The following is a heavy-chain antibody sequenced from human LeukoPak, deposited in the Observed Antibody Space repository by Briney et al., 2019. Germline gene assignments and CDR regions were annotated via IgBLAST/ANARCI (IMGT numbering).Heavy chain of an antibody. CDR1: GFTFSDTW. Sequence: GGSLRLSCAASGFTFSDTWMHWVRQAPGEGLVWVSRIRSDGSDTRYAESVKGRFTISRDNAKNTLYLQMNSLRAEDTAVYYCARQREMTTIFTALGYWGQGTLVTVSS. CDR2: IRSDGSDT. V-gene: IGHV3-74*01. CDR3: ARQREMTTIFTALGY. J-gene: IGHJ4*02. D-gene: IGHD5-24*01.